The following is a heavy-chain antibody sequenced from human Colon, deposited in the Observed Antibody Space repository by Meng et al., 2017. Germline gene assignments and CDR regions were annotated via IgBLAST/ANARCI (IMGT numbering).Heavy chain of an antibody. J-gene: IGHJ4*02. CDR3: ARAGYCSSTSCYWSFHFDY. CDR2: NNPNSGGT. D-gene: IGHD2-2*01. Sequence: QGQAVALGAEGEGLGAPEMASRKASGKPFTGYYWDQLRQALGQGLGWVGRNNPNSGGTNYAQKFQGRVTMTWDTSISTAYMELSRLTSDDTAVYYCARAGYCSSTSCYWSFHFDYWGQGTLVTVSS. V-gene: IGHV1-2*06. CDR1: GKPFTGYY.